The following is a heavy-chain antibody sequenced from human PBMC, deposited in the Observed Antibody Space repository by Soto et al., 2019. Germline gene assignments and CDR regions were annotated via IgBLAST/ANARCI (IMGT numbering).Heavy chain of an antibody. Sequence: QVQLQESAPGLVKPLETLSLTCTVPGGSITSNYWSWVRQPPGKGLEWIGYIYYNGNINYNPSLKGRLTVSLATSKNQCSLRLSSVTAADTAVYYCATGRVYFGSEYWGQGTLVTVSS. CDR1: GGSITSNY. V-gene: IGHV4-59*01. D-gene: IGHD3-10*01. J-gene: IGHJ4*02. CDR3: ATGRVYFGSEY. CDR2: IYYNGNI.